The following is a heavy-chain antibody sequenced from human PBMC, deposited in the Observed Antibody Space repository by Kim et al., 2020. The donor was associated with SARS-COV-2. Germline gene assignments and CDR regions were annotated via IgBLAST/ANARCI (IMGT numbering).Heavy chain of an antibody. D-gene: IGHD7-27*01. CDR3: AKEHWGPEY. Sequence: GSETHYGAAVRRRFTLSRDNAKNAMYVQMNSLRVDDTAVYYCAKEHWGPEYWGQGTLVTVSS. J-gene: IGHJ4*02. CDR2: GSET. V-gene: IGHV3-7*01.